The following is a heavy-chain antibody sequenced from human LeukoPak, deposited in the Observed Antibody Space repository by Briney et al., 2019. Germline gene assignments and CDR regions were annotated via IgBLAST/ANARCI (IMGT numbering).Heavy chain of an antibody. V-gene: IGHV4-4*07. D-gene: IGHD4-17*01. CDR2: IYRSGTT. Sequence: SETLSLTCTVSSGSISNYWWSWIRQPAGKGLEWIGRIYRSGTTNYNPSLKSRVTMSVDMSKNQFSLKLSSVTAADTAVYYCARSDYGDYESDYWGQGTPVTVSS. CDR1: SGSISNYW. J-gene: IGHJ4*02. CDR3: ARSDYGDYESDY.